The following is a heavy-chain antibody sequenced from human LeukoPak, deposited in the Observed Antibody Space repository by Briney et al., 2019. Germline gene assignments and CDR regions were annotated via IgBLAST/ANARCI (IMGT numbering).Heavy chain of an antibody. CDR1: VGSISSGGYY. CDR2: IYYSGST. CDR3: AKGESYGTGDNWFDP. V-gene: IGHV4-31*03. J-gene: IGHJ5*02. Sequence: SETLSLTCSVSVGSISSGGYYWSWIRQHPGKGLEWIAYIYYSGSTYYNPSLKSRFTISVDTSKNQFSLKLSSVTAADTAVYYCAKGESYGTGDNWFDPWGQGTLVTVSS. D-gene: IGHD5-18*01.